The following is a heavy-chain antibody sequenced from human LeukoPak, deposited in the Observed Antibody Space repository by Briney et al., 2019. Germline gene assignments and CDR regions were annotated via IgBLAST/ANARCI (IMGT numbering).Heavy chain of an antibody. CDR2: ISGSGGSI. D-gene: IGHD3-10*01. J-gene: IGHJ4*02. V-gene: IGHV3-23*01. CDR1: GFTFSSYA. CDR3: ASRETLRLYYFDY. Sequence: PGGSLRLSCAASGFTFSSYAMSRVRQAPGKGLEWVSAISGSGGSIYYADSVKGRFTISRDNSKNTLYLQMNSLRAEDTAVYYCASRETLRLYYFDYWGQGTLVTVSS.